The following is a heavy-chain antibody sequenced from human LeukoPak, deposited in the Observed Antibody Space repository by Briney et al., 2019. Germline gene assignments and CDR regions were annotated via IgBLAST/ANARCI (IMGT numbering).Heavy chain of an antibody. Sequence: SETLSLTCTVSGGSISSYYWSWIRQPPGKGLEWIGYIYYSGSTNYNPPLKSRVTISVDTSKNQFSLKLSSVTAADTAVYYCARHDCSSTSCYMDYWGQGTLVTVSS. J-gene: IGHJ4*02. V-gene: IGHV4-59*01. CDR1: GGSISSYY. CDR2: IYYSGST. D-gene: IGHD2-2*02. CDR3: ARHDCSSTSCYMDY.